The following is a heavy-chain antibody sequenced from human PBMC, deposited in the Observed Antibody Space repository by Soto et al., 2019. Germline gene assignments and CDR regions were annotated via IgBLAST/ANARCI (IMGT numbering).Heavy chain of an antibody. CDR2: TSGSGGST. V-gene: IGHV3-23*01. J-gene: IGHJ4*02. CDR3: AKGAGYSYGYYFDY. CDR1: VFTFSSYA. Sequence: LRLSFAASVFTFSSYAMSWVRQAPGKGLEWVSGTSGSGGSTYYPDSVKGRFTISRDNSKNTLYLQMNSLRAEDTAVYYCAKGAGYSYGYYFDYWGQGTLVTVSS. D-gene: IGHD5-18*01.